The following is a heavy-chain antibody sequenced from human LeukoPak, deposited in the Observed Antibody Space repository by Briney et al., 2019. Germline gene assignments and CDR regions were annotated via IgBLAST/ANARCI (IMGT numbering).Heavy chain of an antibody. CDR2: IYHSGTT. Sequence: SETLSVTCVFTGHSLSSAYYRGRSRQSPGEGLEFVGTIYHSGTTYYDPSLKGRVTISVDTSKNHFSLKVTSLTAADTAVYYCARTRSSWYRDGFDISGQGAMVTVSS. D-gene: IGHD6-19*01. J-gene: IGHJ3*02. V-gene: IGHV4-38-2*01. CDR1: GHSLSSAYY. CDR3: ARTRSSWYRDGFDI.